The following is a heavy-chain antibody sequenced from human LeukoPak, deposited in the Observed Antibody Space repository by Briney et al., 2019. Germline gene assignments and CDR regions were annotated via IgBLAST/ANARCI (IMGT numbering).Heavy chain of an antibody. CDR2: VNVLGNT. CDR1: GGSIGSTNW. J-gene: IGHJ4*02. Sequence: KSSGTLSLTCGVSGGSIGSTNWWTWVRQPPGKGLEWIGEVNVLGNTNYNPSLESRVTISIDKSENHVSLKLTSVTAADTAVYYCSRESGPFSPFGFWGQGTLVSVHS. CDR3: SRESGPFSPFGF. V-gene: IGHV4-4*02. D-gene: IGHD1-26*01.